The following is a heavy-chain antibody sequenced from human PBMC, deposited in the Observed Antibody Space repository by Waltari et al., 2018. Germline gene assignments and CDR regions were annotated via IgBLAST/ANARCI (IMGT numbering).Heavy chain of an antibody. J-gene: IGHJ6*02. CDR3: TTSSYCGTTTCYQYYGMDV. CDR1: GGSFSSYS. D-gene: IGHD2-2*01. Sequence: QVRLVQSGAEVKKPGSSVKVSCKAFGGSFSSYSINCVRQAPGHGLEWMGGIIPVFGKANYAQKFQDRLAITADESTSTAYMELSSLRSEDTAAYYCTTSSYCGTTTCYQYYGMDVWGQGTTVTVSS. V-gene: IGHV1-69*01. CDR2: IIPVFGKA.